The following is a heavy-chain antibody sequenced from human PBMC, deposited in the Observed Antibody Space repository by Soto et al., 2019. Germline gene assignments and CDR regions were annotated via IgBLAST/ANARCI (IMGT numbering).Heavy chain of an antibody. D-gene: IGHD5-12*01. Sequence: PSETLSRTCTASGGPISSGDYYRSWIRQPPGKGLEWIGYIYYSGSTYYNPSLKSRVTISVDTSKNQFSLKLSSVTAADTAVYYCARAAPGGYDYYYYYGMDVWGQGTTVT. J-gene: IGHJ6*02. V-gene: IGHV4-30-4*01. CDR2: IYYSGST. CDR3: ARAAPGGYDYYYYYGMDV. CDR1: GGPISSGDYY.